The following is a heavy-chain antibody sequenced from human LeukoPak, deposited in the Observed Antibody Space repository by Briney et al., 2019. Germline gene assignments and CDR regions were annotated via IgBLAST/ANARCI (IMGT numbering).Heavy chain of an antibody. CDR1: GFSFSSYE. V-gene: IGHV3-48*03. CDR3: AELGITMIGGV. D-gene: IGHD3-10*02. CDR2: ISSSGSNI. J-gene: IGHJ6*04. Sequence: PGGSLRLSCAASGFSFSSYEMNWVRQAPGKGLEWVSYISSSGSNIYYADSVKGRFTISRDNAKNPLYLQMNSLRAEDTAVYYCAELGITMIGGVWGKGTTVTISS.